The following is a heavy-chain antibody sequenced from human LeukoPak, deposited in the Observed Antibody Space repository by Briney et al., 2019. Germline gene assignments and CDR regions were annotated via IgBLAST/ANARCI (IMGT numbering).Heavy chain of an antibody. V-gene: IGHV1-69*02. CDR2: IIPILGIA. CDR3: ARGTWTWYEVTTEEPNFDY. D-gene: IGHD4-17*01. CDR1: GGTFSSYT. Sequence: SVKVSCKASGGTFSSYTISWVRQAPGLGLEWMGRIIPILGIANYAQKFQGRVTITADKSTSTAYMELSSLRSEDTAVYYCARGTWTWYEVTTEEPNFDYWGQGTLVTVSS. J-gene: IGHJ4*02.